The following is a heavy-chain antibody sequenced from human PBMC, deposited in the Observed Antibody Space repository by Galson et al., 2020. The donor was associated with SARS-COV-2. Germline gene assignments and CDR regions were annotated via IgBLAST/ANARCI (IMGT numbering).Heavy chain of an antibody. CDR1: GGSISSGGYS. CDR2: IYHSGST. Sequence: SETLSLTCAVSGGSISSGGYSWSWIRQPPGKGLEWIGYIYHSGSTYYNPSLKSRVTISVDRSKNQFSLKLSSVTAADTAVYYCASASTIFGVVLFDYWGQGTLVTVSS. D-gene: IGHD3-3*01. J-gene: IGHJ4*02. CDR3: ASASTIFGVVLFDY. V-gene: IGHV4-30-2*01.